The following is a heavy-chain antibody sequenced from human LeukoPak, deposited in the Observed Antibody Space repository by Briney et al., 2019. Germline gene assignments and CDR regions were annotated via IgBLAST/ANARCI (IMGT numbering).Heavy chain of an antibody. V-gene: IGHV3-13*01. Sequence: GGSLRLSCAASGFILSNYAMHWVRQPAGKGLEWVSALGTAGDTFYPGSVEGRFTISRDNAKKSLFLQMSSLRAEDTAIYYCARQSTPHGNFDYWGQGTLVTVSS. D-gene: IGHD5-24*01. J-gene: IGHJ4*02. CDR2: LGTAGDT. CDR3: ARQSTPHGNFDY. CDR1: GFILSNYA.